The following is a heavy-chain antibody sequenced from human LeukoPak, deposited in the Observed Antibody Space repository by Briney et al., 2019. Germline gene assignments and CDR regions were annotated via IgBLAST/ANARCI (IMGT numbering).Heavy chain of an antibody. Sequence: GGSLRLSCAASGFAFDIYWMTWVRQAPGKGLKGVANIKKDGSLKQYVDAVRGRFTVSRDNAKNSLYLQMNSLRADDTAVYYCVSLRVSTVRDSFDLWGKGTMVTVSS. CDR1: GFAFDIYW. CDR2: IKKDGSLK. J-gene: IGHJ3*01. CDR3: VSLRVSTVRDSFDL. V-gene: IGHV3-7*01. D-gene: IGHD3-10*01.